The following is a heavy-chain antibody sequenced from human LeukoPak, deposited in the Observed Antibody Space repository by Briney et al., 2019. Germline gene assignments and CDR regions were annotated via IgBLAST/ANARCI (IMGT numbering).Heavy chain of an antibody. D-gene: IGHD3-16*01. CDR2: ICGRGGST. Sequence: GGSLRLSCAASGFRFSDFTMTWVRQAPGKGPEGVSAICGRGGSTYYADSLGGRFTISRDNSKDMVYLQMNSLKVEDTATYYCGKEGGAWGQGTKVTVSS. CDR3: GKEGGA. CDR1: GFRFSDFT. J-gene: IGHJ5*02. V-gene: IGHV3-23*01.